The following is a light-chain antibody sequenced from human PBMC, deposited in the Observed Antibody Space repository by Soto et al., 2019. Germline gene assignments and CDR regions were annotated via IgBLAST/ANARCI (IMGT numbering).Light chain of an antibody. CDR3: AAWDNSLDGGL. CDR1: SSSIGSNT. V-gene: IGLV1-44*01. J-gene: IGLJ3*02. Sequence: QAVVTQAPSASGTPGQRVIISCSGSSSSIGSNTVNWYQKLPGQAPKLLINRNDQRPSGVPDRFAGSKSGTSASLAISGPQSDDEADYYCAAWDNSLDGGLFGGGTQLTVL. CDR2: RND.